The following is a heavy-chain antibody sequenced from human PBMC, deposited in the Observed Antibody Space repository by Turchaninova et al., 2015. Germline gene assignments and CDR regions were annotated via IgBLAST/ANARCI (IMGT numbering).Heavy chain of an antibody. J-gene: IGHJ4*02. Sequence: QITLKESGPTLVKPSQTLTLTCTFSGFSLSTSGVGVNWIRQPPGKALEWLALIYGDTDKRYSPSLKSSLAITKDNSKNQGDLTMTNMDHVDTATYYCAHRMDGRYYFDYWGQGTLVTVSS. CDR1: GFSLSTSGVG. D-gene: IGHD3/OR15-3a*01. CDR2: IYGDTDK. CDR3: AHRMDGRYYFDY. V-gene: IGHV2-5*02.